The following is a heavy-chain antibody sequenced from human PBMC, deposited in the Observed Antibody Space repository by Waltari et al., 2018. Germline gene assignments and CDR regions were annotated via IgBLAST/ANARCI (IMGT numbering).Heavy chain of an antibody. J-gene: IGHJ5*02. Sequence: QVQLVQSGAEVKKPGSSVKVSCKASGGTYSSYAISWVRQAPGQGLEWMGGISPCFGTANYAQKFQGRVTITADESTSSAYMELSSLRSEDTAVYYCARVGYYVDYRLDPWGQGTLVTVSS. CDR3: ARVGYYVDYRLDP. CDR1: GGTYSSYA. V-gene: IGHV1-69*01. CDR2: ISPCFGTA. D-gene: IGHD4-17*01.